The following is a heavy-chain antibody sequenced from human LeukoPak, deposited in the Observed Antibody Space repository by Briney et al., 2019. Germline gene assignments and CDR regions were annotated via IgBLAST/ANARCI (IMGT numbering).Heavy chain of an antibody. Sequence: PSETLSLTCTVSGGSISSYYWSWIRQPPGKGLEWIGYIYYSGSANYNPSLKSRVTISLDTSKNQFSLKLSSVTAADTAVYYCAGLDIVVVPAATRGIHWFDPWGQGTLVTVSS. CDR3: AGLDIVVVPAATRGIHWFDP. V-gene: IGHV4-59*01. CDR1: GGSISSYY. J-gene: IGHJ5*02. D-gene: IGHD2-2*01. CDR2: IYYSGSA.